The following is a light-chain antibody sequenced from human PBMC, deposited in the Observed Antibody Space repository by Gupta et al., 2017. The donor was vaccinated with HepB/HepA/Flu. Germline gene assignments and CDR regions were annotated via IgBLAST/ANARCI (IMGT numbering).Light chain of an antibody. J-gene: IGKJ1*01. CDR2: DVS. CDR1: QSISSY. Sequence: EIVLTQSPATLSLSPGERATLSCRASQSISSYLAWYQQKPGRAPRLLIYDVSNRATGIPARFSGSGSGTDFTLTISSLEAEDFAIYYCHQRSNWPRTFGHGTKVEIK. CDR3: HQRSNWPRT. V-gene: IGKV3-11*01.